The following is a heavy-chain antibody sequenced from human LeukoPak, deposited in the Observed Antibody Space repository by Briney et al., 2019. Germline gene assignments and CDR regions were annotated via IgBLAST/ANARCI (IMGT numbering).Heavy chain of an antibody. CDR2: ISAYNGNT. CDR1: GYTFTSYG. J-gene: IGHJ4*01. D-gene: IGHD3-22*01. Sequence: ASVKVSCKASGYTFTSYGISWVRQAPGQGLEWMGWISAYNGNTNYAQKLQGRVTMTTDTSTSTAYMELRSLRSDDTAVYYSARGAGYYDSSGKKYDYWGQGTLVTVSS. V-gene: IGHV1-18*01. CDR3: ARGAGYYDSSGKKYDY.